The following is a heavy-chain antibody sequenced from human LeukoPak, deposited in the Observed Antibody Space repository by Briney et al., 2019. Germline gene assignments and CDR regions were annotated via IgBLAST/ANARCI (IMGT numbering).Heavy chain of an antibody. V-gene: IGHV4-34*01. D-gene: IGHD5-12*01. Sequence: PSETLSLTCAFYGGSLSGYYWNWVRQPPGKGLEWIGEINHSGSTNYNPSLKSRVTILVDTSTNQFTLKLSSVTAADTAVCYCARVGGSGYGDYVAYWGQGSLVTVSS. CDR1: GGSLSGYY. CDR2: INHSGST. J-gene: IGHJ4*02. CDR3: ARVGGSGYGDYVAY.